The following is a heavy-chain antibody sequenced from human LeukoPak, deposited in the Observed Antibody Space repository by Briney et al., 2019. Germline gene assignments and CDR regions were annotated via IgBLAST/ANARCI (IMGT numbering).Heavy chain of an antibody. CDR2: ITSSSTI. CDR1: GFTFSNYG. V-gene: IGHV3-48*02. J-gene: IGHJ4*02. CDR3: ARDLYGDYGKDY. D-gene: IGHD4-17*01. Sequence: GGSLRLSCAASGFTFSNYGIHWVRQAPGKGLEWLSSITSSSTIYYADSVKGRFTISRDNAKNSLYLQMNSLRDEDTAVYYCARDLYGDYGKDYWGQGTLVTVSS.